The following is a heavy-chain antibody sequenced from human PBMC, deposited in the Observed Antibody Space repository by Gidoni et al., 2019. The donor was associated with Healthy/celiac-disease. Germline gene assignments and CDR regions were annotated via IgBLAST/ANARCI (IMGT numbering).Heavy chain of an antibody. Sequence: QVQLVESGGGVVQPGRSLRLSCAASGFTFSSYAMHWVRQAPGKGLEWVAVISYDGSNKYYADSVKGRFTISRDNSKNTLYLQMNSLRAEDTAVYYCARDSLLEQWLVHLDYWGQGTLVTVSS. CDR3: ARDSLLEQWLVHLDY. CDR2: ISYDGSNK. D-gene: IGHD6-19*01. J-gene: IGHJ4*02. CDR1: GFTFSSYA. V-gene: IGHV3-30*04.